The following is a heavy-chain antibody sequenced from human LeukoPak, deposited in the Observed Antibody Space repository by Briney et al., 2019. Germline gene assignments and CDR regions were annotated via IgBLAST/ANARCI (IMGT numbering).Heavy chain of an antibody. CDR1: GYTFTSCG. CDR3: ARDDYYGSGSYYNWGYYYYGMDV. J-gene: IGHJ6*02. CDR2: ISAYNGNT. V-gene: IGHV1-18*01. D-gene: IGHD3-10*01. Sequence: ASVKVSCKASGYTFTSCGISWVRQAPGQGLEWMGWISAYNGNTNYAQKFQGRVTMTTDTSTSTAYMELRGLRSDDTAVYYCARDDYYGSGSYYNWGYYYYGMDVWGQGTTVTVSS.